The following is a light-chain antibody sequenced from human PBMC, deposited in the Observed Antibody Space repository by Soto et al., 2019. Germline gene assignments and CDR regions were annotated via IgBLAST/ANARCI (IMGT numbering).Light chain of an antibody. CDR3: QSYDSSLSGWV. J-gene: IGLJ3*02. V-gene: IGLV1-40*01. CDR1: SSNIGAGYD. CDR2: GNS. Sequence: QSVLTQPPSVSGAPGQRVTISCTGSSSNIGAGYDVHWYHQLPGTAPKLLIYGNSNRPSGVPDRFSGSKSGTSASLVITGLQAEDEADYYCQSYDSSLSGWVFGGGTKLTVL.